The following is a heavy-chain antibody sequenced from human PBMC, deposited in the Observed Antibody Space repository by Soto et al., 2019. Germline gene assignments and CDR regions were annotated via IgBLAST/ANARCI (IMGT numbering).Heavy chain of an antibody. CDR1: GYSFTSYW. Sequence: GESLKISCKGSGYSFTSYWIGWVRQMPGKGLEWRGIIYPGDSDTRYSPSFQGQVTISADKSISTAYLQWSSLKASDTAMYYCARLGEDYGDYVDYYYYYMDVWGKGTTVTVSS. D-gene: IGHD4-17*01. CDR2: IYPGDSDT. J-gene: IGHJ6*03. V-gene: IGHV5-51*01. CDR3: ARLGEDYGDYVDYYYYYMDV.